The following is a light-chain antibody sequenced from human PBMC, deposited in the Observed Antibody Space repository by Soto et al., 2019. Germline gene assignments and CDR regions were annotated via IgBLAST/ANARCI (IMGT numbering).Light chain of an antibody. CDR1: QSLVSSDGNTY. V-gene: IGKV2-30*01. CDR2: KVS. Sequence: DVVMTQSPLSLPVTLGQPASISCRSSQSLVSSDGNTYLSWFQQRPGQSARRLIYKVSSRDSGVPDRFSGSGSGTDFTLKISRVEAEDVGVYYCMQGTHWPRTFGQGTKLEI. J-gene: IGKJ2*01. CDR3: MQGTHWPRT.